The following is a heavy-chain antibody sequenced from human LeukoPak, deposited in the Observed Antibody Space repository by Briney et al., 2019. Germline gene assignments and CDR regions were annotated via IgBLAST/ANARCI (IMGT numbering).Heavy chain of an antibody. V-gene: IGHV5-10-1*01. CDR1: GYSFISYW. CDR3: ASLYGGSPPYDFDY. Sequence: GESLKISCKGSGYSFISYWISWVRQMPGKGLEWMGRIDPSDSYTNYSPSFQGHVTISADKSISTAYLQWSSLKASDTAMYYCASLYGGSPPYDFDYWGQGTLVTVSS. CDR2: IDPSDSYT. D-gene: IGHD5-12*01. J-gene: IGHJ4*02.